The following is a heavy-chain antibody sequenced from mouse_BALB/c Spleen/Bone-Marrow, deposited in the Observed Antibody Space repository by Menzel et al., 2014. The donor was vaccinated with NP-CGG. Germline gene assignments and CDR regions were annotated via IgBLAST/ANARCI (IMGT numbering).Heavy chain of an antibody. V-gene: IGHV10-1*02. CDR2: IRSKSNNYAT. CDR1: GFTFNTYA. CDR3: VRPHYYGSSYRYAMDY. J-gene: IGHJ4*01. D-gene: IGHD1-1*01. Sequence: DVMLVESGGGLVQPKGSLKLSCAASGFTFNTYAMNWVRQAPGKGLEWVARIRSKSNNYATYYADSVKDRFTISRDDSQSMLYLQMNNLKTEDTTMYYCVRPHYYGSSYRYAMDYWGQGTSVTVSS.